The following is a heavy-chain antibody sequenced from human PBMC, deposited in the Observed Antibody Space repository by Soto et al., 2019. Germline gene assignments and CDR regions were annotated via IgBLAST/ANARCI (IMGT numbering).Heavy chain of an antibody. V-gene: IGHV3-30*18. CDR1: GFTFSSYG. CDR3: AKETDYGSGSYYKDYYYGMDV. J-gene: IGHJ6*02. CDR2: ISYDGSNK. D-gene: IGHD3-10*01. Sequence: GGSLRLSCAASGFTFSSYGMHWVRQAPGKGLEWVAVISYDGSNKYYADSVKGRFTISRDNSKNTLYLQMNSLRAEDTAVYYCAKETDYGSGSYYKDYYYGMDVWGQGTTVTVSS.